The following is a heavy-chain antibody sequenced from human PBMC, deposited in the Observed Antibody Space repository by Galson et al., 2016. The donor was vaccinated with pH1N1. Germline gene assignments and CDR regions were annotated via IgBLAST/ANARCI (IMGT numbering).Heavy chain of an antibody. Sequence: CAISGDSVSSTNCAWDWIRQSPSRGLEWLGRTYYRSKWCNDYAVSVQSRITINPDTSKNQPSLHLNSVTPEDTAGYYCARDRGSTLFHNYGMDVWGQGTTVIVSS. CDR1: GDSVSSTNCA. CDR2: TYYRSKWCN. D-gene: IGHD3-10*01. CDR3: ARDRGSTLFHNYGMDV. J-gene: IGHJ6*02. V-gene: IGHV6-1*01.